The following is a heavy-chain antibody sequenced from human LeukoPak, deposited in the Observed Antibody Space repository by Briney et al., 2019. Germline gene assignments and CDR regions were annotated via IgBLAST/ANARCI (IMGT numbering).Heavy chain of an antibody. CDR3: ARDGGQITLVRGLTLARWYFDL. D-gene: IGHD3-10*01. CDR2: INWNGVST. Sequence: PGGSLRLSCAASGFTFDNYAMSWVRQAPGKGLEWVSGINWNGVSTTYADSVKGRFTISRDNAKNSLYLQMNSLRAGDTALYYCARDGGQITLVRGLTLARWYFDLWGRGTLVTVSS. J-gene: IGHJ2*01. CDR1: GFTFDNYA. V-gene: IGHV3-20*04.